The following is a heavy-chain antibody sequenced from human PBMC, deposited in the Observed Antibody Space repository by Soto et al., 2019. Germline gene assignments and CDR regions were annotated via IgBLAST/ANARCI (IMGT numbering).Heavy chain of an antibody. Sequence: GGSLRLSCAASGLTFSDHGIHWVRQAPGKGLEWVGRARNKAKGYTTEYAASVKGRFTVSRDDSKNSVYLQMNSLKTEDTAVYYCARGAVLSVTLYYHGLDVWGQGTSVTVSS. V-gene: IGHV3-72*01. CDR3: ARGAVLSVTLYYHGLDV. J-gene: IGHJ6*02. CDR1: GLTFSDHG. CDR2: ARNKAKGYTT.